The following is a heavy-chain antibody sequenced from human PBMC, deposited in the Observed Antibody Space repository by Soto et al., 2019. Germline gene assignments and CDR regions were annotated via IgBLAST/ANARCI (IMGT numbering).Heavy chain of an antibody. D-gene: IGHD1-7*01. Sequence: EVQLVESGGGLVKPGGSLRLSCAASGFTFSNAWMNWVRQAPGKWLEWVGRIKSKTDGGTTDYAAPVKGRFTISRDDSKNTLYLQMNSLKTEDTAVYYCTTAHTGTRFYYDYGMDVWGQGTTVNVSS. CDR2: IKSKTDGGTT. J-gene: IGHJ6*02. CDR3: TTAHTGTRFYYDYGMDV. V-gene: IGHV3-15*07. CDR1: GFTFSNAW.